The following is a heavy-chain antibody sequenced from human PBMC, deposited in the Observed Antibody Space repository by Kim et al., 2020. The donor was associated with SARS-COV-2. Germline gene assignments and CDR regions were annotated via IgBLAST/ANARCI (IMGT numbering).Heavy chain of an antibody. CDR1: GGSISSSSYY. J-gene: IGHJ4*02. CDR3: ARLPPGGEDQHLDY. CDR2: IYYSGST. Sequence: SETLSLTCTVSGGSISSSSYYWGWIRQPPGKGLEWIGSIYYSGSTYYNPSLKSRVAISVDTSKNQFSLKLSSVTAADTAVYYCARLPPGGEDQHLDYWGQGTLVTVSS. D-gene: IGHD2-21*01. V-gene: IGHV4-39*01.